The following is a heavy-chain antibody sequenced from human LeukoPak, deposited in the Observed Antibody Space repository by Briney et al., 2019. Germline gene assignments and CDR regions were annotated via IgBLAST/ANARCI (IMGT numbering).Heavy chain of an antibody. CDR1: GYTFTDYY. V-gene: IGHV1-2*02. Sequence: ASVKVSCRASGYTFTDYYMHWVRQAPGQGFEWMGWINPNDGDTNYAQKFQGRITMTGDTSISTAHMEVSRLRSDDTAVYYCARANFLYCSSSTCLFDYWGQGTLVTVSS. CDR3: ARANFLYCSSSTCLFDY. J-gene: IGHJ4*02. D-gene: IGHD2-2*01. CDR2: INPNDGDT.